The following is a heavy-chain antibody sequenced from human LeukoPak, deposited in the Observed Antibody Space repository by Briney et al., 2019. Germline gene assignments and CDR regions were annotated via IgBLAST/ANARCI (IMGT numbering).Heavy chain of an antibody. D-gene: IGHD6-6*01. V-gene: IGHV3-15*01. CDR3: TTDRYSSSLDYYYYMDV. Sequence: PGGSLRLSCAASGFTFSNAWMSWVRQAPGKGLEWVGRIKSKTDGGTTDYAAPVKGRFTISRDDSKNTLYLQMNSLKTEDTAVYYCTTDRYSSSLDYYYYMDVWGKGTTVTVSS. CDR2: IKSKTDGGTT. CDR1: GFTFSNAW. J-gene: IGHJ6*03.